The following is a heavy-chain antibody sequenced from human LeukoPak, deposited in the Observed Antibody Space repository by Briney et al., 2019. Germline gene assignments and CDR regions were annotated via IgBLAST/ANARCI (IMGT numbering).Heavy chain of an antibody. CDR2: ISYGRST. D-gene: IGHD4-17*01. J-gene: IGHJ3*02. CDR1: DASFNTHY. V-gene: IGHV4-59*11. CDR3: ARDPTTVTKGFDI. Sequence: PSETLSLTCTVSDASFNTHYWTWIRQPPGKGLEWIGYISYGRSTNHTPSLKSRVTISVDTSKNQFFLRLTSLTAADTAVYYCARDPTTVTKGFDIWGQGTMVTVSS.